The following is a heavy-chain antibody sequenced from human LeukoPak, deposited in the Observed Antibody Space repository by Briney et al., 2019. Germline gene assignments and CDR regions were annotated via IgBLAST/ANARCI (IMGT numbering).Heavy chain of an antibody. D-gene: IGHD3-22*01. CDR1: GFTFSSYS. J-gene: IGHJ5*02. Sequence: GGSLRLSCAASGFTFSSYSMNWVRQAPGEGLEWVSSISSSSGYIYYADSVKGRFTISRDNAKNSLYLQMNSLRAEDTAVYYCAVFDMTVVDITPWGQGTLVTVSS. V-gene: IGHV3-21*01. CDR3: AVFDMTVVDITP. CDR2: ISSSSGYI.